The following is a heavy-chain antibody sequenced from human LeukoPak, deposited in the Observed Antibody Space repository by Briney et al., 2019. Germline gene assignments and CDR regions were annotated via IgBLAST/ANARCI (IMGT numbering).Heavy chain of an antibody. Sequence: SETLSLTCTVSGVSISSGSHFWGWIRQPPGKGLEWIGTVYYSGNSYYSPALKNRVTISVDTSKNQFSLNLSSLTASDTAVYYCARRRWMATIYYFDYWGQGTLVTVSS. V-gene: IGHV4-39*01. CDR2: VYYSGNS. D-gene: IGHD5-24*01. CDR1: GVSISSGSHF. J-gene: IGHJ4*02. CDR3: ARRRWMATIYYFDY.